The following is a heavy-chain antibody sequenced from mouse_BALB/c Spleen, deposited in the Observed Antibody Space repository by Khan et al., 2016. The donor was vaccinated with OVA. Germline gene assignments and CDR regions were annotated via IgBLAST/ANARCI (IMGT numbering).Heavy chain of an antibody. CDR1: GYSITNDYA. CDR3: ARWFTY. Sequence: EVQLQESGPGLVKPSQSLSLTCTVTGYSITNDYAWNWIRQFPGNKLEWMGYISYSGSTTYNPSLKIRISITRDTSKNQFFLQLNSVTTEDTATYYCARWFTYWGQGTLVTVSA. CDR2: ISYSGST. J-gene: IGHJ3*01. V-gene: IGHV3-2*02.